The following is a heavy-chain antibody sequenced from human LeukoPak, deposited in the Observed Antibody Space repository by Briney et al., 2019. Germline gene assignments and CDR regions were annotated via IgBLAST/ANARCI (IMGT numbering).Heavy chain of an antibody. D-gene: IGHD3-16*02. Sequence: SETLSLTCAVYGGSFSGYYWSWIRQPPGEGLEWIGEINHSGSTNYNPSLKSRVTISVDTSKNQFSLKLSSVTAADTAVYYCARMGSYRYLAYFDYWGQGTLVTVSS. V-gene: IGHV4-34*01. J-gene: IGHJ4*02. CDR3: ARMGSYRYLAYFDY. CDR2: INHSGST. CDR1: GGSFSGYY.